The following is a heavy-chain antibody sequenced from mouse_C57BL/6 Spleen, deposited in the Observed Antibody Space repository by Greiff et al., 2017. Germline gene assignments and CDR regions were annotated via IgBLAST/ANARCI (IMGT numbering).Heavy chain of an antibody. D-gene: IGHD2-4*01. V-gene: IGHV5-4*01. CDR1: GFTFSSYA. Sequence: EVKLMESGGGLVKPGGSLKLSCAASGFTFSSYAMSWVRQTPEKRLEWVATISDGGSYTYYPDNVKGRFTISRDNAKNNLYLQMSHLKSEDTAMYYCARDDYDDYAMDYWGQGTSVTVSS. CDR3: ARDDYDDYAMDY. CDR2: ISDGGSYT. J-gene: IGHJ4*01.